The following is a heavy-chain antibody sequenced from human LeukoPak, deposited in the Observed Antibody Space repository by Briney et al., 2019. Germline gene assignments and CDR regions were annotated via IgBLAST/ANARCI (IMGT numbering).Heavy chain of an antibody. CDR3: ARPREAATTFRAFDI. V-gene: IGHV1-2*02. CDR2: LNPNSGGT. CDR1: GYTFTGYY. J-gene: IGHJ3*02. Sequence: ASVKVSCKASGYTFTGYYMHWVRQAPGQGLEWMGWLNPNSGGTNYAQKFQGRLTMTRDTSISTAYMELSSLSSDDTAVYYCARPREAATTFRAFDIWGQGIMVTVSS. D-gene: IGHD2-15*01.